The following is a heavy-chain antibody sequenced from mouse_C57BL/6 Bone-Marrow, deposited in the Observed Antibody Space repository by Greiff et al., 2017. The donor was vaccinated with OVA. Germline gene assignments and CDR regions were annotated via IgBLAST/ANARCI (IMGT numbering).Heavy chain of an antibody. J-gene: IGHJ2*01. Sequence: QVQLQQPGAELVMPGASVKLSCKASGYTFTSYWMHWVKQRPGQGLEWIGEIDPSDSYTNYNQKFKGKSTLTVDKSSSKAYMQLSSLTSEDSAVYYCARNNDWNYFDYWGQGTTLTVSS. CDR3: ARNNDWNYFDY. CDR2: IDPSDSYT. CDR1: GYTFTSYW. V-gene: IGHV1-69*01. D-gene: IGHD2-13*01.